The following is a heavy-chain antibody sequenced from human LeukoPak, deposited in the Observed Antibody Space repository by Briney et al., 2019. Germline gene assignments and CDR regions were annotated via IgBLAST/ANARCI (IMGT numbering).Heavy chain of an antibody. V-gene: IGHV4-30-2*01. Sequence: PSQTLSLTCAVSGGSVSSGGYSLSWIRQPPGQGLEWIGYIYHSGSTYYNPSLKSRVTISVDRSKNQFSLKLSSVTAADTAVYYCARGDSSGYWEFDYWGQGTLVTVSS. D-gene: IGHD3-22*01. CDR2: IYHSGST. CDR3: ARGDSSGYWEFDY. CDR1: GGSVSSGGYS. J-gene: IGHJ4*02.